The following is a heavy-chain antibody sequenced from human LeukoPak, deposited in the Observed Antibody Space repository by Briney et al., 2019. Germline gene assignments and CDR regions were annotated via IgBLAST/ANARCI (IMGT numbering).Heavy chain of an antibody. D-gene: IGHD5-18*01. J-gene: IGHJ4*02. CDR3: ARGTPVDTAMVTFDY. Sequence: ASVKVSCKASGGTFSSYAISWVQQAPGQGLEWMGGIIPIFGTANYAQKFQGRVTITADESTSTAYMELSSLRSEDTAVYYCARGTPVDTAMVTFDYWGQGTLVTVSS. CDR1: GGTFSSYA. V-gene: IGHV1-69*13. CDR2: IIPIFGTA.